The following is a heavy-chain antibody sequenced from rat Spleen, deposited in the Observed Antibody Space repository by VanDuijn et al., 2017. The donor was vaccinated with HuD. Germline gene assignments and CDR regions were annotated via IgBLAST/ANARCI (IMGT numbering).Heavy chain of an antibody. CDR2: INSAGTT. J-gene: IGHJ2*01. CDR3: ASLYSSYSLYYFDY. V-gene: IGHV3-3*01. Sequence: EVQLQGSGPGLVKPSQSLSLTCSVTGHSITSSYRWNWIRKFPGNKLEWMGYINSAGTTNYNPSLKSRISITRDTSKNQFFLQVNSVTTEDTATYYCASLYSSYSLYYFDYWGQGVMVTVSS. D-gene: IGHD1-2*01. CDR1: GHSITSSYR.